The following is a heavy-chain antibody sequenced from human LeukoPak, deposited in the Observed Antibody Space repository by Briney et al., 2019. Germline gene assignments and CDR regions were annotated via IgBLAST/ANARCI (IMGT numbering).Heavy chain of an antibody. J-gene: IGHJ5*02. CDR2: ILYDGSNK. V-gene: IGHV3-30*02. Sequence: GGTLRLSCAASGFTFSSYGMSWVRQAPGKGLEWVAFILYDGSNKYYADSVKGRFTISRDSAKNSLYLQMNSLRAEDTAVYYCARDLGQYYDTSDNWFDPWGQGTLVTVSS. D-gene: IGHD3-22*01. CDR3: ARDLGQYYDTSDNWFDP. CDR1: GFTFSSYG.